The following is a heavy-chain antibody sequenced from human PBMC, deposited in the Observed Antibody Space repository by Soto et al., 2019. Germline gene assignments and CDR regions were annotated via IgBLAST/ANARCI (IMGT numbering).Heavy chain of an antibody. CDR1: GLTFNNAW. V-gene: IGHV3-15*07. J-gene: IGHJ3*02. CDR2: IKSKNDGGAT. Sequence: EVQLVESGGGLVKPGGSLRLSCAASGLTFNNAWMNWVRQAPGKGLEWVGRIKSKNDGGATEYSAPVKDRFTISRDDSTNTLYLQMNSLKTADPAVYYCTTDAQWGIWGQGTMVTVSS. CDR3: TTDAQWGI. D-gene: IGHD2-8*01.